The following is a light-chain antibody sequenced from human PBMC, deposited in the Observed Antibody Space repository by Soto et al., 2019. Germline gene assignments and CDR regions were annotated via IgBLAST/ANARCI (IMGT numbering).Light chain of an antibody. Sequence: QSALTQPASVSGSLGQSITISCTGTSSDVGGYNYVSWYQQHPGKAPKLMIYEVSNRPSGVSNRFSGSKSGNTASLTISGLQAEDEADYYCSSYTSSSIWVFGGGTKLTVL. V-gene: IGLV2-14*01. J-gene: IGLJ3*02. CDR3: SSYTSSSIWV. CDR2: EVS. CDR1: SSDVGGYNY.